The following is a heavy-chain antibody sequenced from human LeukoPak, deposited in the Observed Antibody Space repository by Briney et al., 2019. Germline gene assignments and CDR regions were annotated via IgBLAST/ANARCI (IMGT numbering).Heavy chain of an antibody. J-gene: IGHJ4*02. CDR3: ARDRDYGRVFDY. CDR2: INPSGGST. CDR1: GYTFTSYY. V-gene: IGHV1-46*01. Sequence: GASVKVSCKASGYTFTSYYMHWVRQAPGQGLEWMGIINPSGGSTSYAQKLQGRVTMTTDTSTSTAYMELRSLRSDDTAVYYCARDRDYGRVFDYWGQGTLVTVSS. D-gene: IGHD3-16*01.